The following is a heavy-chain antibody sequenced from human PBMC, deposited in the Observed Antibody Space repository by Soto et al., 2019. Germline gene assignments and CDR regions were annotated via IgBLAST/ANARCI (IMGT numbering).Heavy chain of an antibody. CDR3: ARPSSRYSSSGFGY. CDR2: ISSSGSTI. J-gene: IGHJ4*02. D-gene: IGHD6-6*01. V-gene: IGHV3-11*01. CDR1: GFTFSDYY. Sequence: GGSLRLSCAASGFTFSDYYMSWIRQAPGKGLEWVSYISSSGSTIYYADSVKGRFTISRDNAKNSLYLQMNSLRAEDTAVYCGARPSSRYSSSGFGYWGQGTLVTVSS.